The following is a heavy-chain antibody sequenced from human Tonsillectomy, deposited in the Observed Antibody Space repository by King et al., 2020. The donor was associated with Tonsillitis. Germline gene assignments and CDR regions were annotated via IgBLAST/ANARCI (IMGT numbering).Heavy chain of an antibody. D-gene: IGHD2-2*03. J-gene: IGHJ3*02. CDR2: IFPGDPDT. CDR1: GYSFTSYW. Sequence: QLVQSGAEVKKPGESLKISCKGSGYSFTSYWFGWVRQMPGKCLELMGIIFPGDPDTSYNPSFQGQVTISADKSISTAYLQWSSLKASDTAMYYCARPSRSGYWATDAFDIWGQGTMVTVSS. V-gene: IGHV5-51*03. CDR3: ARPSRSGYWATDAFDI.